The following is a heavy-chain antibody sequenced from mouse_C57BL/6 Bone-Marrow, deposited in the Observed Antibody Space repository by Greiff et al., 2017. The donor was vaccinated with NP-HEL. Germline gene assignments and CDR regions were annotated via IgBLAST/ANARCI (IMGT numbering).Heavy chain of an antibody. CDR1: GYTFTSYW. CDR2: IDPSDSYT. Sequence: QVQLQQPGAELVRPGTSVKLSCKASGYTFTSYWMHWVKQRPGQGLEWIGVIDPSDSYTNYNQKFKGKATLTVDTSSSTAYMQLSRLTSEDSAVYYCAPKEMDYWGQGTSVTVSS. J-gene: IGHJ4*01. CDR3: APKEMDY. V-gene: IGHV1-59*01.